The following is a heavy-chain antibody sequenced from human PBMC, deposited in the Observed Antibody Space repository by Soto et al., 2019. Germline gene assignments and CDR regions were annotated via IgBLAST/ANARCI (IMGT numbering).Heavy chain of an antibody. CDR3: ARDGVTVTTPTFFDY. J-gene: IGHJ4*02. D-gene: IGHD4-17*01. V-gene: IGHV3-33*01. CDR1: GFTFSTYG. Sequence: QVQLVESGGGVVQPGRSLRLSCATSGFTFSTYGMHWVRRTPGKGLEWVGLIWSDGSSKYYADSVKGRFTISRDNSKNTLYLQMNSLRAADTAVYYRARDGVTVTTPTFFDYWGQGTLVTVSS. CDR2: IWSDGSSK.